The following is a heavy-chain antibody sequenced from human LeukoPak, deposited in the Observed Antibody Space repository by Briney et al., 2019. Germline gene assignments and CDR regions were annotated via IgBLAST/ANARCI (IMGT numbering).Heavy chain of an antibody. CDR2: IYHSGST. CDR3: ARGPIGPYYYGSGSYLHFDY. Sequence: TASETLSLTCTVSGYSISSGYYWGWIRQPPGKGLEWIGSIYHSGSTNYNPSLKSRVTISVDKSKNQFSLKLSSVTAADTAVYYCARGPIGPYYYGSGSYLHFDYWGQGTLVTVSS. J-gene: IGHJ4*02. V-gene: IGHV4-38-2*02. CDR1: GYSISSGYY. D-gene: IGHD3-10*01.